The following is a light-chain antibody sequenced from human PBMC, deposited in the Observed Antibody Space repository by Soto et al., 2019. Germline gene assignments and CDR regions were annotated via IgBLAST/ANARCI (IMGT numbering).Light chain of an antibody. J-gene: IGKJ1*01. V-gene: IGKV4-1*01. Sequence: DIVMTQSPDSLAVSLGERATINCQSSQSVLSSFNDKNYLGWYQQKPGHPPKLLIYWASTRESGVPDRFTGGGSGTDFSLTISSLQAEDVAVSYCHQYYSTPWTFGQGTKVEIK. CDR3: HQYYSTPWT. CDR1: QSVLSSFNDKNY. CDR2: WAS.